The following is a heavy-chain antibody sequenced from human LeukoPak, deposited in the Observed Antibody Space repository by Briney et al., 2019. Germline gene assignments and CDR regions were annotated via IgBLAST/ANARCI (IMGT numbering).Heavy chain of an antibody. Sequence: GESLRLSCAASGFTVSSNYMSWVRQAPGKGLEWVSVIYSGGSTYYADSVKGRFTISRDNSKNTLYLQMNSLRAEDTAVYYCASFSAAAGRAGYWGQGTLVTVSS. J-gene: IGHJ4*02. CDR2: IYSGGST. V-gene: IGHV3-66*01. CDR3: ASFSAAAGRAGY. CDR1: GFTVSSNY. D-gene: IGHD6-13*01.